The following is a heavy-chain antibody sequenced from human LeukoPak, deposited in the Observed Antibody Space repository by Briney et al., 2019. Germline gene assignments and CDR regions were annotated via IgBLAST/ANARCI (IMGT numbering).Heavy chain of an antibody. V-gene: IGHV3-21*01. D-gene: IGHD6-19*01. CDR3: ARGGIAVGGMDV. CDR2: ISSSSTYI. CDR1: GFTFSSYT. Sequence: GGSLRLSCAASGFTFSSYTMNWVRQAPGKGLEWVSSISSSSTYIYYADSVKGRFTISRDNAKNSLYLQMNSLRAEDTAVYYCARGGIAVGGMDVWGQGTLVTVSS. J-gene: IGHJ4*02.